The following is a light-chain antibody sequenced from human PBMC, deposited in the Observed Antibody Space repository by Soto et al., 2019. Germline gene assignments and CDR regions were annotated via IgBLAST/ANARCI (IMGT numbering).Light chain of an antibody. CDR3: QQYEAVVT. J-gene: IGKJ1*01. CDR1: QSINSD. CDR2: GAS. Sequence: EIVMTQSPATLSVSPGETTRLSCRASQSINSDVAWYQQKVGQTPRLLIDGASTRATGIPDRFSGSGSGTDFTLTISRLEPEDVAVYYCQQYEAVVTFGQGTKVDIK. V-gene: IGKV3D-15*01.